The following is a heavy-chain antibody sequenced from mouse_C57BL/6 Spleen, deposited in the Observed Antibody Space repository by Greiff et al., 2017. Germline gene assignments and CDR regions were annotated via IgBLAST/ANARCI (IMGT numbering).Heavy chain of an antibody. V-gene: IGHV14-4*01. CDR1: GFTIKDDY. Sequence: VQLQQSGAELVRPGASVKLSCTASGFTIKDDYMHWVQQRPEQGLEWIGWIDPENGDTEYDSKFQGKATITADTASNKAYLQLSSLTSEDTDVNYCTTGYDDGSSYDGLRYWGQGTTLTVSS. CDR2: IDPENGDT. J-gene: IGHJ2*01. CDR3: TTGYDDGSSYDGLRY. D-gene: IGHD1-1*01.